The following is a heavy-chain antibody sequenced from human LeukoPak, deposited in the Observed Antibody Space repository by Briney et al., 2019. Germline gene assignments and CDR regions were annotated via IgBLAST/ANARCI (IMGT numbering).Heavy chain of an antibody. J-gene: IGHJ4*02. D-gene: IGHD6-19*01. CDR1: GFTFRDYY. CDR2: ISSRGTTK. CDR3: ARDRGYPSGLFDY. Sequence: GGSLRLSCAASGFTFRDYYMSWIRQAPGKGLEWVSYISSRGTTKYYEDSVKGRFTTSSDNAQNSLSLQINSLRAEDTAVYYCARDRGYPSGLFDYWGQGTLVTVSS. V-gene: IGHV3-11*01.